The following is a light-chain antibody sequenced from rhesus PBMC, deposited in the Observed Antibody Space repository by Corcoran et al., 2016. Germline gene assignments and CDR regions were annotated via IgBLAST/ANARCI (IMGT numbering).Light chain of an antibody. Sequence: QVILTQSPATLSLSPGERATLSCRARQSVSSDFAWYQQKPGLAPRFLILGAFRRALGIPDRFSGSGSGIEFPLTISILEPEDFVMYSCQHYRTSPPYSFRQGPTVEIK. CDR1: QSVSSD. J-gene: IGKJ2*01. CDR2: GAF. V-gene: IGKV3-53*01. CDR3: QHYRTSPPYS.